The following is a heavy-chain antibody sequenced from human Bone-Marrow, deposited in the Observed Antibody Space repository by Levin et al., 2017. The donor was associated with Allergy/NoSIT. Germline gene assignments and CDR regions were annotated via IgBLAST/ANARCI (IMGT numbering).Heavy chain of an antibody. D-gene: IGHD3-10*01. J-gene: IGHJ3*02. CDR3: TTGNEWFGELAYAFDS. Sequence: PGGSLRLSCAASGFTFSNAWMSWVRQAPGKGLEWVGRIKSKTDGGTTDYAAPVKGRFTISRDDSKNTLYPQMNSLKTEDTAVYYCTTGNEWFGELAYAFDSWGQGTMVTVSS. V-gene: IGHV3-15*01. CDR1: GFTFSNAW. CDR2: IKSKTDGGTT.